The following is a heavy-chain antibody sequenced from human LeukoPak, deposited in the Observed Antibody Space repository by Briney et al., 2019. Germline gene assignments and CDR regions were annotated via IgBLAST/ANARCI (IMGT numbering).Heavy chain of an antibody. D-gene: IGHD3-16*02. J-gene: IGHJ1*01. CDR1: GGSISNYF. CDR2: IYATGTT. Sequence: SETLSLTCSFSGGSISNYFWSWIRQPAGKGLEWIGRIYATGTTNYNPSLKSRVTMSVDTSKNQFSLNLTSVTAADTAVYYCAREGGGSNRCLDWGQGTLVTVSS. CDR3: AREGGGSNRCLD. V-gene: IGHV4-4*07.